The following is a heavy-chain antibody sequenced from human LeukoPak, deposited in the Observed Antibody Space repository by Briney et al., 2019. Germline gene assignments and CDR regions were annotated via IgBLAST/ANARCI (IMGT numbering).Heavy chain of an antibody. Sequence: GGSLRLSCAASGFTFSNFAMSWVRQAPGKGLEWVSLISGSGGSTYYADSVKGRFTISRDNSMNTLYLQMNSLGAQDKAVYYCAKDHYSGSGSYYRAFDFWGQGTIVTVSS. CDR1: GFTFSNFA. V-gene: IGHV3-23*01. CDR2: ISGSGGST. J-gene: IGHJ3*01. CDR3: AKDHYSGSGSYYRAFDF. D-gene: IGHD3-10*01.